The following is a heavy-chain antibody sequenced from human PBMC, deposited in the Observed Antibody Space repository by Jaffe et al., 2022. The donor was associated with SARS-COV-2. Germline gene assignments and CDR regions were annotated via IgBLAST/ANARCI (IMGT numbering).Heavy chain of an antibody. D-gene: IGHD3-3*01. J-gene: IGHJ4*02. V-gene: IGHV3-23*01. Sequence: VQLLESGGGLVQPGGSLRLSCAASGFTFSNHAMSWVRQAPGKGLEWVSGMSGNGDTTYYADSAKGRFSISRDNSKNTLYLQMNSLRAEDTAKYFCAKGGFGVFTSSQQYYFDYWGQGTLVTVSA. CDR2: MSGNGDTT. CDR1: GFTFSNHA. CDR3: AKGGFGVFTSSQQYYFDY.